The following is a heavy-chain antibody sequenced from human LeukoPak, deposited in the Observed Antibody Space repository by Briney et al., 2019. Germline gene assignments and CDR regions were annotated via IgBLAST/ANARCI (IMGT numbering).Heavy chain of an antibody. V-gene: IGHV3-43*02. D-gene: IGHD1-26*01. J-gene: IGHJ4*02. CDR2: ISGDGGST. CDR1: GFTFDDYA. Sequence: GGSLRLSCAASGFTFDDYAMHWVRQAPGKGLEWVSLISGDGGSTYYADSVKGRFTISRDNSKNSLYLQMNSLTTEDTGLYYCVKAKYSGRYYLSWGPEYGGQGTLVTVSS. CDR3: VKAKYSGRYYLSWGPEY.